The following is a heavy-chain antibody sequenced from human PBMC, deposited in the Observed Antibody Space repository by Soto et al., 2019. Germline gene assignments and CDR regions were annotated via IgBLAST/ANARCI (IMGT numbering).Heavy chain of an antibody. V-gene: IGHV4-61*01. J-gene: IGHJ6*04. D-gene: IGHD4-4*01. CDR3: ARKLKHNSNRVFYYGMDV. CDR1: GDSVSSGNYY. CDR2: IYYNGST. Sequence: SETLSLTCTVSGDSVSSGNYYWSWIRQPPGKGLEWIGYIYYNGSTNYNPSLKSRVTISLDTSKNQFSLKLSSVTAADTAGYYCARKLKHNSNRVFYYGMDVWGKGTTVTVSS.